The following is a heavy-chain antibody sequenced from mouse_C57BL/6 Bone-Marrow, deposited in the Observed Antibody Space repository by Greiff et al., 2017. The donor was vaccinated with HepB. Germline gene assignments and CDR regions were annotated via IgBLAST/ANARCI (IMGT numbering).Heavy chain of an antibody. CDR2: ISSGSSTI. V-gene: IGHV5-17*01. D-gene: IGHD2-3*01. CDR3: ARQYDGYYGWYFDV. Sequence: EVKLVESGGGLVKPGGSLKLSCAASGFTFSDYGMHWVRQAPEKGLEWVAYISSGSSTIYYADTVKGRFTISRDNAKNTLFLQMTSLRSEDTAMYYCARQYDGYYGWYFDVWGTGTTVTVSS. CDR1: GFTFSDYG. J-gene: IGHJ1*03.